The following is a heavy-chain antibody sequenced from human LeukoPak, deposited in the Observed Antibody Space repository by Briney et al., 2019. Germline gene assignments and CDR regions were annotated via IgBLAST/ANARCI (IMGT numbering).Heavy chain of an antibody. CDR2: ISGSGGYT. CDR1: GFTFSSYA. J-gene: IGHJ4*02. CDR3: ARDLGYCTNGVCHTRFDY. D-gene: IGHD2-8*01. Sequence: GGSLRLSCAASGFTFSSYAMNWVRQAPGKGLEWVSAISGSGGYTYYADSVKGRLTISRDNSKNTLYLQMNSLRAEDTAVYYCARDLGYCTNGVCHTRFDYWGQGTLVAVSS. V-gene: IGHV3-23*01.